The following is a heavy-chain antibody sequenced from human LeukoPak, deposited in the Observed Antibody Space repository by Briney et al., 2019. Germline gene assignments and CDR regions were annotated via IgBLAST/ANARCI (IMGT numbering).Heavy chain of an antibody. Sequence: PSETLSLTCTVSGDSIRSCHWSWIRQPPGKGLEWIGYIYYSGSTNYNPSLKSRVAISVDTSKNQFSLKLSSVTAADTAVYYCARGGYGWDWGQGTLVTVSS. CDR2: IYYSGST. V-gene: IGHV4-59*01. CDR3: ARGGYGWD. CDR1: GDSIRSCH. D-gene: IGHD3-16*01. J-gene: IGHJ4*02.